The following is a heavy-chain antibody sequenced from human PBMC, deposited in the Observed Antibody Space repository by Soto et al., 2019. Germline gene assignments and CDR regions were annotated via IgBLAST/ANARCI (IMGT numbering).Heavy chain of an antibody. CDR3: ASNLGITIFGVAPS. D-gene: IGHD3-3*01. V-gene: IGHV4-34*01. CDR1: GGSFSGYY. J-gene: IGHJ4*02. CDR2: INHSGST. Sequence: SETLSLTCAVYGGSFSGYYWSWIRQPPGKGLEWIGEINHSGSTNYNPSLKSRVTISVDTSKNQFSLKLSSVTAAGTAVYYCASNLGITIFGVAPSWGQGTLVTVSS.